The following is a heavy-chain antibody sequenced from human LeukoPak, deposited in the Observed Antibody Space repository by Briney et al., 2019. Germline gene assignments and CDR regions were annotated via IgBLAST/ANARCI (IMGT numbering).Heavy chain of an antibody. J-gene: IGHJ4*02. Sequence: PGGSLRLSCAASGFTFSSYGMHWVRQAPGKGLEWVAFMRYDGSNKYYADSVKGRFTISRDNSKDTLYLQMNSLRAEDTAVYYCAKDLSPIVVVPAASNYWGQGTLVTVS. D-gene: IGHD2-2*01. CDR3: AKDLSPIVVVPAASNY. CDR1: GFTFSSYG. V-gene: IGHV3-30*02. CDR2: MRYDGSNK.